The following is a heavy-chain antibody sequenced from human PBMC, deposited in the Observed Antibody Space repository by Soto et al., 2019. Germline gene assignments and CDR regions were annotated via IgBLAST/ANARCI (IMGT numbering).Heavy chain of an antibody. CDR1: GFTFSNFG. CDR3: AQGGYYGDLSYYDH. Sequence: EVQLLESGGRLVQPGGSLRLSCAASGFTFSNFGMSWVRQAPGKVLEWVSGNRCSGVSTYYADSVNGGLNITRDNSKKVMELQLRSLRVENTAVYYWAQGGYYGDLSYYDHWGQGNLVTVSS. V-gene: IGHV3-23*01. D-gene: IGHD4-17*01. J-gene: IGHJ4*02. CDR2: NRCSGVST.